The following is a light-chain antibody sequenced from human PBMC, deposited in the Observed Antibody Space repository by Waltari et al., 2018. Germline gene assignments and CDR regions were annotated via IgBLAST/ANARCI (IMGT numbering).Light chain of an antibody. Sequence: SSELTQDPAVSVALGQTVRLTCQGDSLRSYYESWYQQKPGQAPVLVIYGKNNRPSGIPDRCSGSSSGNTASLTITGAQAEDEADYYCNSRDSSGNQRVFGGGTKLTVL. V-gene: IGLV3-19*01. J-gene: IGLJ3*02. CDR3: NSRDSSGNQRV. CDR1: SLRSYY. CDR2: GKN.